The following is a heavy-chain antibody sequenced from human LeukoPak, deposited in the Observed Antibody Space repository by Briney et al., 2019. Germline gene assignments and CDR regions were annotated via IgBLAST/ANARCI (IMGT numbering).Heavy chain of an antibody. CDR3: AKCGYYYYNGVDV. CDR2: VSSNGAKT. CDR1: GFTFSSYA. Sequence: LTGGSLRLSCAASGFTFSSYAITWVRQAPGKGLEWVSAVSSNGAKTYYADSVKGRFTISRDNSKNTLYLQMNSLRAEDTAVYYCAKCGYYYYNGVDVWGQGTTVTVSS. V-gene: IGHV3-23*01. D-gene: IGHD5-12*01. J-gene: IGHJ6*02.